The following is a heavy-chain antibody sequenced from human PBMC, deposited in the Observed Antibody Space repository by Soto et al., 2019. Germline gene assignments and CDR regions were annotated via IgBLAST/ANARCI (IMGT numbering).Heavy chain of an antibody. V-gene: IGHV4-34*01. CDR2: INHSGST. D-gene: IGHD3-10*01. Sequence: SETLSLTCAVYGGSFSGYYWTWIRQPPGTGLEWIGEINHSGSTNYNPSLKSRVTISVDRSKNQFSLKLSSVTAADTAVYYCARGAITTVMFDYWGQGTLVTVSS. J-gene: IGHJ4*02. CDR1: GGSFSGYY. CDR3: ARGAITTVMFDY.